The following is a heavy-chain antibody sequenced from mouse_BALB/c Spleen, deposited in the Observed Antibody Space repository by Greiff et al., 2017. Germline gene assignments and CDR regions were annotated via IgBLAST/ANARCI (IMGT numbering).Heavy chain of an antibody. J-gene: IGHJ3*01. V-gene: IGHV1S127*01. D-gene: IGHD2-14*01. CDR2: IDPSDSET. CDR3: ARGAYYRSFAY. Sequence: QVQLQQSGPQLVRPGASVKISCKASGYSFTSYWMHWVKQRPGQGLEWIGMIDPSDSETRLNQKFKDKATLTVDKSSSTAYMQLSSPTSEDSAVYYCARGAYYRSFAYWGQGTLVTVSA. CDR1: GYSFTSYW.